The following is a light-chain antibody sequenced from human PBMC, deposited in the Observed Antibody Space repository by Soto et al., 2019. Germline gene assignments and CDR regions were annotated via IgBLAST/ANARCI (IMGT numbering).Light chain of an antibody. J-gene: IGKJ4*01. Sequence: EIVFTKSPGTLSLSPGERATLSCRASQSVASRNLAWYQQKSGQAPRLLIYGASSRAIHTPDRFSGSGSGTDFTLTISRLEPEDFAVYFCQQYGYSATFGGGAKVDIK. CDR3: QQYGYSAT. CDR1: QSVASRN. CDR2: GAS. V-gene: IGKV3-20*01.